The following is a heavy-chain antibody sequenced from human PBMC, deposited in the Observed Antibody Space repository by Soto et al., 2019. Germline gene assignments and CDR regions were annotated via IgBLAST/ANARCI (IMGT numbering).Heavy chain of an antibody. CDR3: ARDNDPDTWNDPFDS. J-gene: IGHJ4*02. Sequence: DVQLVESGGGLVQPGRSLRLSCAASGFIFDDFAMHWVRQAPGKGLEWVSGISWNSGSTDYAASVKGRFIISRDNARNSLYLQMNSLRPEDTALYYCARDNDPDTWNDPFDSRLQGGLVIVS. CDR2: ISWNSGST. D-gene: IGHD1-1*01. CDR1: GFIFDDFA. V-gene: IGHV3-9*01.